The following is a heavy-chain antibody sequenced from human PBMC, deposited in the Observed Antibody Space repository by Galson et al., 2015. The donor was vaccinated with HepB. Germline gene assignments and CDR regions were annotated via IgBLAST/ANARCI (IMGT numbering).Heavy chain of an antibody. CDR2: ISGSGGST. CDR3: ASVPLWSGYYFDY. D-gene: IGHD3-3*01. CDR1: GFTLSSYA. Sequence: SLRLSCAASGFTLSSYAMSWVRQAPGKGLEWVSAISGSGGSTYYADSVKGRFTISRDNSKNTLYLQMNSLRAEDTAVYYCASVPLWSGYYFDYWGQGTLVTVSS. J-gene: IGHJ4*02. V-gene: IGHV3-23*01.